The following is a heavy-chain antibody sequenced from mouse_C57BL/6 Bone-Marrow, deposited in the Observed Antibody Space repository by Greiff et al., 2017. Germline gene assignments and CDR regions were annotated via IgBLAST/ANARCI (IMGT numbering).Heavy chain of an antibody. Sequence: EVHLVESGGGLVKPGGSLKLSCAASGFTFSSYAMSWVRQTPEKRLEWVATISDGGSYTNYPDNVKGRFTISRDNAKNNLYLQMSHLKSEDTARYYCARDGVAYWGQGTLVTVSA. J-gene: IGHJ3*01. CDR3: ARDGVAY. V-gene: IGHV5-4*01. CDR2: ISDGGSYT. CDR1: GFTFSSYA.